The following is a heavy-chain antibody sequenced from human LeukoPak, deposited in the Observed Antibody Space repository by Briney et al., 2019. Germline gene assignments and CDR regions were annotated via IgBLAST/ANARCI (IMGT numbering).Heavy chain of an antibody. D-gene: IGHD2-15*01. J-gene: IGHJ6*01. Sequence: PPGTLSLTCTLSHGSPSIYYWSWIRQPPGKGLEWMGYIYYSGSTNYNPSLKSRDTISVDTSKNQFSRKLSSVTAAHTAVYYCAGVGIAYRSGGRCYWGCYGMDVWGQGTTVTASS. CDR1: HGSPSIYY. CDR2: IYYSGST. V-gene: IGHV4-59*01. CDR3: AGVGIAYRSGGRCYWGCYGMDV.